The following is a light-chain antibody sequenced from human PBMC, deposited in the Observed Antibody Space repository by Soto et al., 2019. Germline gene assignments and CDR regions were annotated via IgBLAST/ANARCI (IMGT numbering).Light chain of an antibody. V-gene: IGLV2-11*01. Sequence: QSELTQPRSVSGSPGQSVAISCTGTSSDVGGYDYVSWYQQHPGKAPNVIIFDVSKRPSGVPDRFSGSKSGNTASLTISALQAEDEADYYCCSYAGGPYVFGTGTKVTV. CDR3: CSYAGGPYV. CDR2: DVS. J-gene: IGLJ1*01. CDR1: SSDVGGYDY.